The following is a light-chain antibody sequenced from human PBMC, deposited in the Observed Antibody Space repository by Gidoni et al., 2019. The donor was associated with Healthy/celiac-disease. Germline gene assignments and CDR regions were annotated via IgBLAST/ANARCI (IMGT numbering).Light chain of an antibody. CDR3: QQYYSTPLT. CDR1: QSVLYSSNNKNY. Sequence: GSLGERATINCKSSQSVLYSSNNKNYLAWYQQKPGQPPKLLIYWASTRESGVPDRFSGSGSGTDFTLTISSLQAEDVAVYCCQQYYSTPLTFGGGTKVEIK. CDR2: WAS. V-gene: IGKV4-1*01. J-gene: IGKJ4*01.